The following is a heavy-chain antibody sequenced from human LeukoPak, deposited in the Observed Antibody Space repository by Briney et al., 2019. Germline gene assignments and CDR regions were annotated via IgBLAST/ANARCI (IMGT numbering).Heavy chain of an antibody. CDR1: GGSISSGDYY. J-gene: IGHJ4*02. V-gene: IGHV4-30-4*01. CDR3: ARHLKWLGLGY. Sequence: SETLSLTCTVSGGSISSGDYYWSWIRQPPGKGLEWIGYIYYSGSTYYNPSLKSRVTISVDTSKNQFSLKLSSVTAADTAVYYCARHLKWLGLGYWGQGTLVTVSS. D-gene: IGHD6-19*01. CDR2: IYYSGST.